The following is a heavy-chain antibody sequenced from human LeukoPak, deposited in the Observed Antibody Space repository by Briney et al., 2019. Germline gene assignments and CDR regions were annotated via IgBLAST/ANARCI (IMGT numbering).Heavy chain of an antibody. CDR3: VRDGPGYSYGNKWLDT. D-gene: IGHD5-18*01. CDR2: IRWDGGTT. J-gene: IGHJ5*02. V-gene: IGHV3-43*01. CDR1: GFTFDDYS. Sequence: GGSLRLSCAASGFTFDDYSMHWVRHVPGTGLEWVSLIRWDGGTTNYADSVKGRFTISRDNRENAVYLQMNSLRIEDTAIYYCVRDGPGYSYGNKWLDTGGRGTLVTVSS.